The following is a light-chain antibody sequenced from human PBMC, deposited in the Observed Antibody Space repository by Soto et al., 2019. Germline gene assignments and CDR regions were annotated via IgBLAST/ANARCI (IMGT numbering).Light chain of an antibody. Sequence: ENVLTQSPGTLSLSPGERATISCRASQTVASHYFAWYQQKPGQAPRFLMDGAGSRATGVPDRFSGSGSGTDFTLTISRLEPEDLAVYYCQQYTNSRWTFGQGTKVDI. J-gene: IGKJ1*01. V-gene: IGKV3-20*01. CDR3: QQYTNSRWT. CDR2: GAG. CDR1: QTVASHY.